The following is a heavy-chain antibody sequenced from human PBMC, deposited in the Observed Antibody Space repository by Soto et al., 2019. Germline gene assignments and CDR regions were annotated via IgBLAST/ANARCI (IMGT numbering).Heavy chain of an antibody. J-gene: IGHJ4*02. Sequence: PGESLKISCKGSGYSFAGYWITWVRQKPGKGLEWMGRIDPSDSQTYYSPSFRGHVTISVTKSITTVFLQWSSLRASDTAIYYCARDTFSGDSSGPHYWGQGTLVTVSS. CDR2: IDPSDSQT. D-gene: IGHD3-22*01. V-gene: IGHV5-10-1*01. CDR1: GYSFAGYW. CDR3: ARDTFSGDSSGPHY.